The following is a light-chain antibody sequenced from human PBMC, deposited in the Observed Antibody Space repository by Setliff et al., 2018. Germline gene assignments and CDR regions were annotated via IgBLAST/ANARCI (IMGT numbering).Light chain of an antibody. CDR3: SSSTISTTYV. V-gene: IGLV2-14*01. CDR1: SSDVGLYDY. J-gene: IGLJ1*01. CDR2: EVT. Sequence: QSALAQPASVSGSPGQSITISCTGTSSDVGLYDYVSWYQQHPGKAPKLIISEVTVRPSGVSNRFSGSKSGNTASLTISGLQAGDEADYYCSSSTISTTYVCGTGTKVTVL.